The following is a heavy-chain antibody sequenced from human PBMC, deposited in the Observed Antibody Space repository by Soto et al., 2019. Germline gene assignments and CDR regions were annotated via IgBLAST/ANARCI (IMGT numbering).Heavy chain of an antibody. Sequence: PGGSLRLSCAASGFTFSSYAMSWVRQAPGKGLEWVSAISGSGGSTYYADSVKGRFTISRDNSKNTLYLQMNSLRAEDAAVYYCAKVSFWRSPPDYYYGMDVWGQGTTVTVSS. D-gene: IGHD3-3*01. CDR1: GFTFSSYA. V-gene: IGHV3-23*01. CDR3: AKVSFWRSPPDYYYGMDV. CDR2: ISGSGGST. J-gene: IGHJ6*02.